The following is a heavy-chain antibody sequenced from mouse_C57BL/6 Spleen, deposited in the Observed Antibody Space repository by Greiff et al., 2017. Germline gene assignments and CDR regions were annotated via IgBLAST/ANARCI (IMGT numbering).Heavy chain of an antibody. CDR2: ISNGGGST. J-gene: IGHJ4*01. CDR3: ARGYLGAMDY. D-gene: IGHD4-1*01. CDR1: GFTFSDYY. Sequence: DVMLVESGGGLVQPGGSLKLSCAASGFTFSDYYMYWVRQTPEKRLEWVAYISNGGGSTYYPDTVKGRFTISRDNAKNTLYLQMSRLKSEDTAMYYCARGYLGAMDYWGQGTSVTVSS. V-gene: IGHV5-12*01.